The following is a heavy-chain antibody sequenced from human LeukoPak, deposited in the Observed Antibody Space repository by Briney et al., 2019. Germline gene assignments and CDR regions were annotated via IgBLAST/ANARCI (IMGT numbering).Heavy chain of an antibody. CDR1: GFTFSSYA. Sequence: GGSLRLPCAASGFTFSSYAMYWVRQAPGKGLEWVAVISYDGSDKFYADSVKGRFTISRDNAKNSLYLQMNSLRAEDTAVYYCARGPYYDFWSGLTRLRSSDYYYYMDVWGKGTTVTVSS. D-gene: IGHD3-3*01. V-gene: IGHV3-30*04. CDR2: ISYDGSDK. J-gene: IGHJ6*03. CDR3: ARGPYYDFWSGLTRLRSSDYYYYMDV.